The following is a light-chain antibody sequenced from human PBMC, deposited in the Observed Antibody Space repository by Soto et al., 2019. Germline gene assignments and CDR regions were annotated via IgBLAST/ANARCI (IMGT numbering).Light chain of an antibody. CDR2: AVS. CDR1: TTYIGANND. CDR3: SSYTTSHVV. Sequence: QSVLTQPASVSGSPGQSITISCTGITTYIGANNDVSWYQQHPGKVPKLILFAVSSRPSGVSDRFSGSKSGNMASLTISGLQADGEADYYCSSYTTSHVVFGGGTKLTVL. V-gene: IGLV2-14*01. J-gene: IGLJ2*01.